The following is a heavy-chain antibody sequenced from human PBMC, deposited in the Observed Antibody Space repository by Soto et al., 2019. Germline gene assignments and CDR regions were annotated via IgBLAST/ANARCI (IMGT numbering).Heavy chain of an antibody. CDR2: IYPDDSDT. Sequence: GESLKISCKTSGYRFTTYWIGWVRQMPGKGLEWVGIIYPDDSDTRYSPSFQGQVTISAAKTITTAYLQRRRLKASDTAMYYCAWTLVTTVSIDYWGQVTVVPVS. J-gene: IGHJ4*02. CDR1: GYRFTTYW. CDR3: AWTLVTTVSIDY. V-gene: IGHV5-51*01. D-gene: IGHD4-4*01.